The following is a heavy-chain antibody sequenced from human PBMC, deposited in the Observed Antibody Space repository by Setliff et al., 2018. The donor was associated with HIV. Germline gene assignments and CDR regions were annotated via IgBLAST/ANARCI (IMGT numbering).Heavy chain of an antibody. D-gene: IGHD1-1*01. J-gene: IGHJ4*02. V-gene: IGHV3-48*01. CDR1: GFVFSDHS. Sequence: GGSLRLSCAASGFVFSDHSFPWVRQAPGEGLDWLASITATGTTVSYADSGRGRFIISRDSVRNELYLQMRSLRVEDSALYYCARDQLRVPERWDFDFWGQGTLVTVSS. CDR2: ITATGTTV. CDR3: ARDQLRVPERWDFDF.